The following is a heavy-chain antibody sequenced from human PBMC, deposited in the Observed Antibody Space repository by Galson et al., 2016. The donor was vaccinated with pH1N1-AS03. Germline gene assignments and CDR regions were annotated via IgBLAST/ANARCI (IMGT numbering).Heavy chain of an antibody. CDR2: ISSSGRFI. CDR1: GFTFSNYE. CDR3: ARDGGYSSGWIDF. D-gene: IGHD3-22*01. V-gene: IGHV3-48*03. J-gene: IGHJ4*02. Sequence: SLRLSCAASGFTFSNYEMNWVRQAPGKGLEWVAYISSSGRFIYYADAVQGRFTISKDSPKNSVYLHMNGLRADDTAVYYCARDGGYSSGWIDFWGQGTLVSVSS.